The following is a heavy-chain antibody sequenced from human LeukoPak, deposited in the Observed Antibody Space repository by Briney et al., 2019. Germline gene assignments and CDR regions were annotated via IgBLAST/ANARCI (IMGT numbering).Heavy chain of an antibody. CDR1: GYTFTSYG. CDR3: ARTGGGDFWSGYSSSYNWFDP. D-gene: IGHD3-3*01. CDR2: ISAYNGNT. V-gene: IGHV1-18*01. Sequence: ASVKVSRKASGYTFTSYGISWVRQAPGQGLEWMGWISAYNGNTNYAQKLQGRVTMTTDTSTSTAYMELRSLRSDDTAVYYCARTGGGDFWSGYSSSYNWFDPWGQGTLVTVSS. J-gene: IGHJ5*02.